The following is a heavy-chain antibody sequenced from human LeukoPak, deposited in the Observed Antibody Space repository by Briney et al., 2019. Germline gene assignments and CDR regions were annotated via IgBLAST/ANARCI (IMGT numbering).Heavy chain of an antibody. Sequence: SETLSLTCTVSGGSISTYYWNWIRQPAGKGLEWIGRIQPSGGTNYNPSLKSRITVSVDTSKNQFSLKPTSVTAADTAVYFCARDEGSGWYNYWGQGTLVTVSS. V-gene: IGHV4-4*07. CDR2: IQPSGGT. D-gene: IGHD6-19*01. CDR1: GGSISTYY. CDR3: ARDEGSGWYNY. J-gene: IGHJ4*02.